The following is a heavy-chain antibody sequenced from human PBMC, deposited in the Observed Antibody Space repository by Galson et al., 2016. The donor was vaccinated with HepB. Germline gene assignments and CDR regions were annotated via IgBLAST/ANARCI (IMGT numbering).Heavy chain of an antibody. J-gene: IGHJ4*02. CDR2: ITPFLGTS. CDR3: ARGFGNYDPFDS. Sequence: SVKVSCKPSGGTFSRQAISWVRQAPGQGLEWMGGITPFLGTSKYAQKFQDRVTITGDKSTNTAYLELSSLRYEDTATYYCARGFGNYDPFDSWGQGTRVSVSS. D-gene: IGHD3-16*01. V-gene: IGHV1-69*10. CDR1: GGTFSRQA.